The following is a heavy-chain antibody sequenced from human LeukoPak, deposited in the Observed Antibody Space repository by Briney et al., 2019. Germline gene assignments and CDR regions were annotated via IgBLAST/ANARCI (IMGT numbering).Heavy chain of an antibody. V-gene: IGHV3-23*01. CDR1: GFIFSSYG. J-gene: IGHJ2*01. D-gene: IGHD4-17*01. Sequence: DPGGSLRLSCAASGFIFSSYGMSWVRQAPGKGLEWVSAISASGGRTNNADSVKGRSTISRDNSKNTLYLQMNSLRAEDTAVYYCAKVAPLGDGDFWYFDLWGRGTLVTASS. CDR2: ISASGGRT. CDR3: AKVAPLGDGDFWYFDL.